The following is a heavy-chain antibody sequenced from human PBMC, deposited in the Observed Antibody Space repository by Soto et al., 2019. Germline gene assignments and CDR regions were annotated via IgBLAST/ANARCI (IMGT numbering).Heavy chain of an antibody. CDR3: ARDARTITMVRGVIKNWFDP. CDR2: INAGNGNT. Sequence: ASVKVSCKASGYTFTSYAMHWVRQAPGQRLEWMGWINAGNGNTKYSQKIQGRVTITRDTSASTAYMEMSSLRSEDTAVYYCARDARTITMVRGVIKNWFDPWGQGTLVTVSS. V-gene: IGHV1-3*01. D-gene: IGHD3-10*01. J-gene: IGHJ5*02. CDR1: GYTFTSYA.